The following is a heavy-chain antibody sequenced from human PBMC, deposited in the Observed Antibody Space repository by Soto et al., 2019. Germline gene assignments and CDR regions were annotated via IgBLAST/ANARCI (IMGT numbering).Heavy chain of an antibody. CDR2: INHSGTT. Sequence: SSETLSLTCGVYRGSFSGFCWSWVRQTPGGGLEWIGEINHSGTTNYNPSFQNRVTISVDKSTNNFSLKMTSVTAADAAVYYCARGRGYVYGSNFYGLDVWGQRTTVTVSS. CDR1: RGSFSGFC. D-gene: IGHD6-25*01. CDR3: ARGRGYVYGSNFYGLDV. J-gene: IGHJ6*02. V-gene: IGHV4-34*01.